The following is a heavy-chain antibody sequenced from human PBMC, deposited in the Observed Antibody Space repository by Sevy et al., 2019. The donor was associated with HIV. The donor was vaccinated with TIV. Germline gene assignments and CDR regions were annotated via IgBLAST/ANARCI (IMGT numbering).Heavy chain of an antibody. CDR3: ARERATTVTNFYYFDY. CDR1: GYTFTGYY. Sequence: ASVKVSCKASGYTFTGYYMHWVRQAPGQGLEWMGRINPNSGGTNYAQKFQGRVTMTRDTSISTAYMELSRLRSDDTAVYYCARERATTVTNFYYFDYWGQGTLVTVSS. CDR2: INPNSGGT. V-gene: IGHV1-2*06. D-gene: IGHD4-17*01. J-gene: IGHJ4*02.